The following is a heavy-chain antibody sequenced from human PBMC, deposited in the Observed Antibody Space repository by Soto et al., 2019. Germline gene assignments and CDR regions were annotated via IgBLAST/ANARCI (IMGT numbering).Heavy chain of an antibody. CDR1: GGSISSGGYY. CDR2: IYYSGST. D-gene: IGHD6-6*01. V-gene: IGHV4-31*03. J-gene: IGHJ6*02. Sequence: PSETLSLTCTVSGGSISSGGYYWSWIRQHPGKGLEWIGYIYYSGSTYYNPSLKSRVTISVDTSKNQFSLKLSSVTAADTAVYYCARDRRIEQLAHYYYYGMDVWGQGTTVTVSS. CDR3: ARDRRIEQLAHYYYYGMDV.